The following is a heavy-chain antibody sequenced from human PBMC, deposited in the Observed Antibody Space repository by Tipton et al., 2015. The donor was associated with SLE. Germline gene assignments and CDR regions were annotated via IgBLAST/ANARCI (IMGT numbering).Heavy chain of an antibody. J-gene: IGHJ4*02. CDR2: ISSSSSYI. Sequence: LRLSCAASGFTFSSYSMNWVRQAPGKGLEWVPSISSSSSYIYYADSVKGRFTISRDNSKNTLYLQMNSLRAEDTAVYYCAKDRSSSVGFFDYWGQGTLVTVSS. CDR3: AKDRSSSVGFFDY. CDR1: GFTFSSYS. D-gene: IGHD6-13*01. V-gene: IGHV3-21*01.